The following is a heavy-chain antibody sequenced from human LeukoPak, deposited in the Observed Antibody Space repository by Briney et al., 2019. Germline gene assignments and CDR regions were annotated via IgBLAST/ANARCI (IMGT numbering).Heavy chain of an antibody. J-gene: IGHJ4*02. Sequence: GGSLRLSCAASGFTFSSYSLNWVRQAPGKGLEWVSSISSSSSYIYYADSVKGRFTISRDNAKNSVYLQMNSLRAEDTAIYYCARAIAVGFNDYWGQGTLVTVSS. CDR2: ISSSSSYI. CDR1: GFTFSSYS. V-gene: IGHV3-21*01. D-gene: IGHD6-19*01. CDR3: ARAIAVGFNDY.